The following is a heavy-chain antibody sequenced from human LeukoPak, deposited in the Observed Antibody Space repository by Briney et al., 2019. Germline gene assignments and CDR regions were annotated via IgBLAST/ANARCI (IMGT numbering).Heavy chain of an antibody. Sequence: GGSLRLSCAASGFTFSSYSMNWVRQAPGKGLEWVSSISSSSSYVYYADSVKGRFTISRDNAKNSLYLQMNSLRAEDTAVYYCAREDGDYAGGYWGQGTLVTVSS. V-gene: IGHV3-21*01. CDR3: AREDGDYAGGY. CDR1: GFTFSSYS. D-gene: IGHD4-17*01. J-gene: IGHJ4*02. CDR2: ISSSSSYV.